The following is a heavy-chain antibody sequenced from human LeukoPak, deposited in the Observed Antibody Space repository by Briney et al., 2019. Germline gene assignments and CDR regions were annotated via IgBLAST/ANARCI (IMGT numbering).Heavy chain of an antibody. CDR1: GFTFSTYG. V-gene: IGHV3-33*01. CDR3: ARDRRPDGMDV. Sequence: PGGSLRLSCAASGFTFSTYGMHWVRQAPGKRLEWVAVTWYDGSYKYYVDSVKGRFTISRDNAKNSLYLQMNSLRAEDTAVYYCARDRRPDGMDVWGQGTTVTVSS. CDR2: TWYDGSYK. J-gene: IGHJ6*02.